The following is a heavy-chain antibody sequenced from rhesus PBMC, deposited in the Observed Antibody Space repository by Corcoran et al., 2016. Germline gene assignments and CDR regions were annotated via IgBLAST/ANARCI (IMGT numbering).Heavy chain of an antibody. CDR1: GGSISSSY. CDR3: ARYCTGSGCYAGLDS. Sequence: QLQLQESGPGLVKPSETLSVTCAVSGGSISSSYWSWIRQAPGKGLEWIGDLYGSGSSTNYNPSRKSRVTLSVDTSKNQLSLKLSSVTAADTAVYYCARYCTGSGCYAGLDSWGQGVVVTVSS. D-gene: IGHD2-21*01. CDR2: LYGSGSST. J-gene: IGHJ6*01. V-gene: IGHV4-169*01.